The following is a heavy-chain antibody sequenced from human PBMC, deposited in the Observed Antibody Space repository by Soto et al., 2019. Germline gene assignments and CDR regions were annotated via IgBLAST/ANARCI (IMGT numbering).Heavy chain of an antibody. CDR1: GFTFSSYA. CDR3: AKSIYGDYHAGYYYMDV. Sequence: GGSLRLSCAASGFTFSSYAMSWVRQAPGKGLEWVSAISGSGGSTYYADSVKGRFTISRDNSKNTLYLQMNSLRAEDTAVYYCAKSIYGDYHAGYYYMDVWGKGTTVTVSS. CDR2: ISGSGGST. D-gene: IGHD4-17*01. J-gene: IGHJ6*03. V-gene: IGHV3-23*01.